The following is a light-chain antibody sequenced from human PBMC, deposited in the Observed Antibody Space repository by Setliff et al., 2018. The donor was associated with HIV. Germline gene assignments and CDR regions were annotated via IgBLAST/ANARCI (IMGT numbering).Light chain of an antibody. J-gene: IGLJ1*01. V-gene: IGLV2-14*01. Sequence: QSALTQPASVSGSPGQSITISCTGTSSDVGCYNYVSWYQQYPGKAPKLMIYEVTNRPSGVSNRFSGSKSGNTASLTISGLQAEDEADYYCTSYASSSTLYVFGTGTKVTVL. CDR1: SSDVGCYNY. CDR3: TSYASSSTLYV. CDR2: EVT.